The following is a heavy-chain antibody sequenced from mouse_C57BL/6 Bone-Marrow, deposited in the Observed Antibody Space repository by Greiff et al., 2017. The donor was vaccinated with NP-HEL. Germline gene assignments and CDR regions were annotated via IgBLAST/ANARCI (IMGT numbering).Heavy chain of an antibody. CDR3: ARNRGDYYGSAWFAY. D-gene: IGHD1-1*01. CDR1: GFSLTSYA. J-gene: IGHJ3*01. Sequence: QVQLQQSGPGLVAPSQSLSITCTVSGFSLTSYAISWVRQPPGKGLEWLGVIWTGGGTNYTSALKSRLSISKDNSKSQVFLKMNSMQNDDTARYYGARNRGDYYGSAWFAYWGQGTLVTVSA. V-gene: IGHV2-9-1*01. CDR2: IWTGGGT.